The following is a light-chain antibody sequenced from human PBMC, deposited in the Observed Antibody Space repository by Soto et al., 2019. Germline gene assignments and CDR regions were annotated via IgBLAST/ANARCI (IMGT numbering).Light chain of an antibody. V-gene: IGKV3-11*01. CDR2: DSS. Sequence: ETVLTQSPATLSLSPGERATLSCRASENVNTYLAWFQQKSGKAPRLLIYDSSHLATGTPDRFSGSGSGTDFTLTISRVEPEDFATYYCQQRVDWPLTFGGGTRVQI. CDR3: QQRVDWPLT. J-gene: IGKJ4*01. CDR1: ENVNTY.